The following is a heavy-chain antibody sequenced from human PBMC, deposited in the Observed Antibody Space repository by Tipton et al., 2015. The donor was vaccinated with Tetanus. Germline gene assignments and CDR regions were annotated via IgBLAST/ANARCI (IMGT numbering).Heavy chain of an antibody. CDR1: GYIFTNYW. CDR2: IYPGDSDT. CDR3: ARAHCTDGVCNFDF. D-gene: IGHD2-8*01. J-gene: IGHJ4*02. V-gene: IGHV5-51*01. Sequence: EVQLVQSGGGVKKPGESLKISCKGSGYIFTNYWIGWVRQKPGKGLEWMGIIYPGDSDTRYSPSFQGQVTISVDKSINTAYLQWSSLKASDTSVFYCARAHCTDGVCNFDFWGQGALVTVAS.